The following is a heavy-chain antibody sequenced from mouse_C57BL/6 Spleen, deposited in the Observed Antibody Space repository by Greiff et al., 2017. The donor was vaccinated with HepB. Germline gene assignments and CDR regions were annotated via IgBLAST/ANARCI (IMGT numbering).Heavy chain of an antibody. CDR3: ARRGYYGSSPFYGMDY. J-gene: IGHJ4*01. CDR2: IDPSDSYT. D-gene: IGHD1-1*01. CDR1: GYTFTSYW. V-gene: IGHV1-69*01. Sequence: QVQLKQPGAELVMPGASVKLSCKASGYTFTSYWMHWVKQRPGQGLEWIGEIDPSDSYTNYNQKFKGKSTLTVDKSSSTAYMQLSSLTSEDSAVYYCARRGYYGSSPFYGMDYWGQGTSVTVSS.